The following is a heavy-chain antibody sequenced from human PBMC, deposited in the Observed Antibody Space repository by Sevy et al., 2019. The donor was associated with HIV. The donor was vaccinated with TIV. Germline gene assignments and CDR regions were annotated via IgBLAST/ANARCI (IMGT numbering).Heavy chain of an antibody. CDR3: AKDRATYYDILTGYYDAFDI. V-gene: IGHV3-23*01. CDR2: ISGSGGST. Sequence: GESLKISCAASGFTFSSYAMSWVRQAPGKGLEWVSAISGSGGSTYYADSVKGRFTISRDNSKNTLYLQMNSLRAEDTAVYYCAKDRATYYDILTGYYDAFDIWGQGTMVTVSS. D-gene: IGHD3-9*01. CDR1: GFTFSSYA. J-gene: IGHJ3*02.